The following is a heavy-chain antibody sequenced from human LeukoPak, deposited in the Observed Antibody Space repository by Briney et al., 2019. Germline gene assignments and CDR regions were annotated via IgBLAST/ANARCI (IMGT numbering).Heavy chain of an antibody. CDR3: VRFYDTH. Sequence: GRSLRLSCAASGNYWMHWVRQAQGKGLVWVSHINGDGSWTTYADSVKGRFTISKDNAKNTVYLQMNNLRAEDTAVYYCVRFYDTHWGRGTLVTVSS. CDR2: INGDGSWT. CDR1: GNYW. D-gene: IGHD3-22*01. V-gene: IGHV3-74*01. J-gene: IGHJ4*02.